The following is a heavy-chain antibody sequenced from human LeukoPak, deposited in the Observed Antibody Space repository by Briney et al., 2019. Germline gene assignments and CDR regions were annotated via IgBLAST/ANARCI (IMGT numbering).Heavy chain of an antibody. D-gene: IGHD1-1*01. CDR3: ARRNRGVGTSPDY. V-gene: IGHV4-39*01. CDR1: GGSISSSSYY. CDR2: IYYSGST. J-gene: IGHJ4*02. Sequence: SETLSLTCTVSGGSISSSSYYWGWIRQPPGKGLEWIGSIYYSGSTYYSPSLKSRVTIYVDTSKNQFSLNLNSVTAADTAVYYCARRNRGVGTSPDYWGQGTLVTVSX.